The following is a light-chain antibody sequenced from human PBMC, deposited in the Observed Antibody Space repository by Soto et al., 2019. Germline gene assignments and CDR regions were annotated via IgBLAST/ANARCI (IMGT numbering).Light chain of an antibody. V-gene: IGLV1-47*02. CDR1: SPNIGGNY. CDR2: NNN. J-gene: IGLJ1*01. CDR3: AEWDNSFSGSLV. Sequence: QSVLTQPPSASGTPGQRVTISCSGSSPNIGGNYVYWYQHLPGTAPRLLIYNNNQRPSGVPDRFSGSKSGPSASLAINGLRSEDEADYYCAEWDNSFSGSLVFGTGTKVTVL.